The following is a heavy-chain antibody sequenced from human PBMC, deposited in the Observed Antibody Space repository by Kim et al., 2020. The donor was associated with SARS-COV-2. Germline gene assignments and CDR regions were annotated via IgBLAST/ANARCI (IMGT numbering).Heavy chain of an antibody. Sequence: SETLSLTCTVSGGSISSGGYYWSWIRQHPGKGLEWIGYIYYSGSTYYNPSLKSRVTISVDTSKNQFSLKLSSVTAADTAVYYCARLRITMIVVVDAFDIWGQWTMVTVSS. CDR1: GGSISSGGYY. D-gene: IGHD3-22*01. CDR2: IYYSGST. J-gene: IGHJ3*02. CDR3: ARLRITMIVVVDAFDI. V-gene: IGHV4-31*03.